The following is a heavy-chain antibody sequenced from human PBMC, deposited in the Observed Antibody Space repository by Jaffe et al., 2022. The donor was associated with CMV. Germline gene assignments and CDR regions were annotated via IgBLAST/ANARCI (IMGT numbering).Heavy chain of an antibody. J-gene: IGHJ6*03. CDR2: IYYSGST. CDR1: GGSISSYY. V-gene: IGHV4-59*08. Sequence: QVQLQESGPGLVKPSETLSLTCTVSGGSISSYYWSWIRQPPGKGLEWIGYIYYSGSTNYNPSLKSRVTISVDTSKNQFSLKLSSVTAADTAVYYCARRKPQLWSKGHYYYYMDVWGKGTTVTVSS. D-gene: IGHD5-18*01. CDR3: ARRKPQLWSKGHYYYYMDV.